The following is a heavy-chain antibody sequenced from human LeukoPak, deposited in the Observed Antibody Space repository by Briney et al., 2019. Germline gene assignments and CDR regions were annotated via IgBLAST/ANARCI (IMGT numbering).Heavy chain of an antibody. Sequence: GESLRLSCAASGFTFSDYYMSWIRQPPGKGLEWVSYISSSGSTIYYPDSVKGRFTISRDNAKNSLSLQMNSLRAEDTAVYYCARAHGILYNWFDPWGQGTLVTVSS. J-gene: IGHJ5*02. CDR2: ISSSGSTI. V-gene: IGHV3-11*01. CDR1: GFTFSDYY. D-gene: IGHD1-14*01. CDR3: ARAHGILYNWFDP.